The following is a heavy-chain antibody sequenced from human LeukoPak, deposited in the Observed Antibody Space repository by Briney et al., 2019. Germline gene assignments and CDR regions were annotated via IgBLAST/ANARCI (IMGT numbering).Heavy chain of an antibody. CDR3: AREVPYTLEVDY. Sequence: TLSLTCTVSGGSISSGSYYWSWIRQPAGKGLEWIGRIYTRGSTNYNPSLKSRVTISVDTSKNQFSLKLSSVTATDTAVYYCAREVPYTLEVDYWGQGTLVTVSS. J-gene: IGHJ4*02. CDR2: IYTRGST. V-gene: IGHV4-61*02. D-gene: IGHD5-18*01. CDR1: GGSISSGSYY.